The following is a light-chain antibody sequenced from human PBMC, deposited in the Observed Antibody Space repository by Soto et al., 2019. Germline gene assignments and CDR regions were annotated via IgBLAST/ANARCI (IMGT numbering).Light chain of an antibody. V-gene: IGLV2-14*01. CDR3: SSHSGGNARF. CDR2: EVT. J-gene: IGLJ1*01. CDR1: SSDVGGYDY. Sequence: QSVLTQPASVSGSPGQSIAISCTGTSSDVGGYDYVSWYQQHPDKAPKLMIYEVTKRPSGVSNRFSGSKSGNTASLTISGLQPEAEADYYCSSHSGGNARFLGGGTKVTV.